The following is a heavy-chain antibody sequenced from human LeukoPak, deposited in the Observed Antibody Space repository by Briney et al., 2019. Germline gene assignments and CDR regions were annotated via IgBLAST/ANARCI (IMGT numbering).Heavy chain of an antibody. D-gene: IGHD6-19*01. Sequence: SETLSLTCAVYGGSFSGYYWSWIRQPPGKGLEWIGEINHSGSTNYNPSPKSRVTISVDTSKNQFSLKLSSVTAADTAVYYCARSIAVTYYYYMDVWGKGTTVTVSS. CDR2: INHSGST. CDR3: ARSIAVTYYYYMDV. J-gene: IGHJ6*03. CDR1: GGSFSGYY. V-gene: IGHV4-34*01.